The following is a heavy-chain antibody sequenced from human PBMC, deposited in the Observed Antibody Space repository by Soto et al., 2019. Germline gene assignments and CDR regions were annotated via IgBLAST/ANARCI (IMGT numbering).Heavy chain of an antibody. CDR1: GFSFSSYS. CDR3: AVLSFYSDSSGYCSDY. V-gene: IGHV3-21*01. D-gene: IGHD3-22*01. CDR2: ISSSSSYI. J-gene: IGHJ4*02. Sequence: GGSLRLSCAASGFSFSSYSMNWVRQAPGKGLEWVSSISSSSSYIYYADSVKGRFTISRDNAKNSLYLQMNSLRAEDTAVYYCAVLSFYSDSSGYCSDYWGQGTLVTVSS.